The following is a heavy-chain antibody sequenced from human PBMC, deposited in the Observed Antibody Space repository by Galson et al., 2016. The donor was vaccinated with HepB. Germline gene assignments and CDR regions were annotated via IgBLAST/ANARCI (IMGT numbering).Heavy chain of an antibody. CDR1: GFTFSRYG. V-gene: IGHV3-33*01. CDR2: ILYDESNE. J-gene: IGHJ6*04. D-gene: IGHD3-10*01. CDR3: AREEAMVQGVRMKIFAGRHYSGMDV. Sequence: SLRLSCAASGFTFSRYGMHWVRQTPGKGLEWVAGILYDESNEKYADSVKGRLTIPRDNSKNTLNLQMNSLRVEDTATYYCAREEAMVQGVRMKIFAGRHYSGMDVWGKGTTVTVSS.